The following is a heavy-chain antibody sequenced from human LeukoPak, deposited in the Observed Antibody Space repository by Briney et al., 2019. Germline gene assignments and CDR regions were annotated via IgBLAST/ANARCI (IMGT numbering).Heavy chain of an antibody. V-gene: IGHV4-39*07. Sequence: PSETLSLTCTVSGGSISSSSYYWGWIRQPPGKGLEWIGSIYHSGNTYYNPSLKSRVTISVDTSKNQFSLKLSSVTAADTAVYYCARSVGARIWSGYYGGLCFDPWGQGTLVTVSS. CDR2: IYHSGNT. J-gene: IGHJ5*02. CDR1: GGSISSSSYY. D-gene: IGHD3-3*01. CDR3: ARSVGARIWSGYYGGLCFDP.